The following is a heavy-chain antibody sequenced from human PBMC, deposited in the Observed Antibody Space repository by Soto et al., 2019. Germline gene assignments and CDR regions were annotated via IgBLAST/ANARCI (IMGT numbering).Heavy chain of an antibody. CDR3: ARVHWGYDESDYYPRPVDY. CDR2: IYPGDSDT. Sequence: EVQLVQSGAEVKKPGESLKISCKGSGYTFNTYWIGWVRQMPGKGLEWMGIIYPGDSDTRYSPSFQGQVTISADKSISTAYLQWSSLKASDTAMYYCARVHWGYDESDYYPRPVDYWGQGTLVTVSS. V-gene: IGHV5-51*01. D-gene: IGHD3-22*01. CDR1: GYTFNTYW. J-gene: IGHJ4*02.